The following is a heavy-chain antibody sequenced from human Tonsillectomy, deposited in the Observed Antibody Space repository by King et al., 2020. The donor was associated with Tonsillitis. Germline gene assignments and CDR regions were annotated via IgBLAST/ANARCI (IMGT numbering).Heavy chain of an antibody. CDR3: ARGAYNWNYFDY. CDR1: GGSISSGDYY. Sequence: QLQESGPGLVKPSQTLSLTCTVSGGSISSGDYYWSWIRQPPGKGLEWIGCIYYSGSTYYNPSHKSRVTISVDTSKNQFSLKLSSVTAADTAVYYCARGAYNWNYFDYWGQGTLVTVSS. V-gene: IGHV4-30-4*01. D-gene: IGHD1-20*01. CDR2: IYYSGST. J-gene: IGHJ4*02.